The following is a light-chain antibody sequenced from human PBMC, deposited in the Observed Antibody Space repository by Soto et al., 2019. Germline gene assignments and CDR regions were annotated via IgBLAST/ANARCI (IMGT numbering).Light chain of an antibody. V-gene: IGKV1-39*01. J-gene: IGKJ3*01. CDR2: AAS. CDR1: QSISSY. Sequence: DIQMTQSPSALSAAVGDRVTITCRASQSISSYLNWYQQKPGKAPKLLIYAASRLQSGVPSRFSGSGSGTDFSLTISSLQPEDFETYYCQQSYSTLTFGPGTKVDI. CDR3: QQSYSTLT.